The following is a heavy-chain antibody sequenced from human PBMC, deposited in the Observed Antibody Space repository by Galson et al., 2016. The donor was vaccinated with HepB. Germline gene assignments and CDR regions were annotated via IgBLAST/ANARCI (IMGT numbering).Heavy chain of an antibody. D-gene: IGHD2/OR15-2a*01. Sequence: SLRLSCAASGFIVTRNYMSWVRQAPGKGLEWVSVIYSGGSTHYADSVKGRFTISRDESKKPVYFHMDSLRAEDTAVCYCARGQGILPGGVPKEYYYGMDVWGQGTTVTVSS. J-gene: IGHJ6*02. CDR1: GFIVTRNY. CDR2: IYSGGST. V-gene: IGHV3-66*01. CDR3: ARGQGILPGGVPKEYYYGMDV.